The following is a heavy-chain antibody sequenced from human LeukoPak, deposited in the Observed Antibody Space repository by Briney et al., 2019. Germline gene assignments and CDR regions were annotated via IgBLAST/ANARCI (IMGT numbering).Heavy chain of an antibody. CDR1: VSIRSYF. J-gene: IGHJ4*02. V-gene: IGHV4-59*08. CDR3: ARHVNLKNQVVKDYFHF. Sequence: SETLSLTCTVVSIRSYFWSWIRQSPGKGLEWIGYVSFSGNTKYNPSLKSRVTISLDTSKKHFSLNLTSVTAADTAVYYCARHVNLKNQVVKDYFHFWGQGTLVTVSS. CDR2: VSFSGNT. D-gene: IGHD2/OR15-2a*01.